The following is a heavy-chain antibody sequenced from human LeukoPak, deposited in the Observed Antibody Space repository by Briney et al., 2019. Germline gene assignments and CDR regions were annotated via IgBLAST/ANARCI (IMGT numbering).Heavy chain of an antibody. J-gene: IGHJ4*02. CDR3: ARDRNYDYIWGSYRPDYFDY. Sequence: GGSLRLSCAASGFTVSSNYMSWVRQAPGKGLEWVSVIYSGGRTYYADSVKGRFTISRDNSKNTLYLQMNSLRAEDTAVYYCARDRNYDYIWGSYRPDYFDYWGQGTLVTVSS. V-gene: IGHV3-66*01. CDR1: GFTVSSNY. D-gene: IGHD3-16*02. CDR2: IYSGGRT.